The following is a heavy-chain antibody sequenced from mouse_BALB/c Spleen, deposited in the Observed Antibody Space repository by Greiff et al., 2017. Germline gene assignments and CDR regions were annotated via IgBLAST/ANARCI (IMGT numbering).Heavy chain of an antibody. CDR1: GYTFTNYW. CDR2: IYPGGGYT. J-gene: IGHJ1*01. CDR3: ARTPSTVVAPYWYFDV. V-gene: IGHV1-63*02. D-gene: IGHD1-1*01. Sequence: LQESGAELVRPGTSVKISCKASGYTFTNYWLGWVKQRPGHGLEWIGDIYPGGGYTNYNEKFKGKATLTADTSSSTAYMQLSSLTSEDSAVYSCARTPSTVVAPYWYFDVWGAGTTVTVSA.